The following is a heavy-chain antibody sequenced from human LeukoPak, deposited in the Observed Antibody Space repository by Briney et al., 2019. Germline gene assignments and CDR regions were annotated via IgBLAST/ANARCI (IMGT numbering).Heavy chain of an antibody. V-gene: IGHV1-2*02. CDR2: INPKSGAA. CDR3: ARGGSSRRPDY. D-gene: IGHD6-6*01. Sequence: ASVKVSCKASGYIFSDYYMHWVRQAPGQGLEWLGWINPKSGAADYAQQFRGRVTMTRDTSINTDYMEMKRVTSDDTAVYYCARGGSSRRPDYWGQGTLVTVSS. CDR1: GYIFSDYY. J-gene: IGHJ4*02.